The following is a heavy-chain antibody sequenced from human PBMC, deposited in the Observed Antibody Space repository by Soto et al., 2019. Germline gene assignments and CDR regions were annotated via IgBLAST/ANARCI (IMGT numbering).Heavy chain of an antibody. Sequence: EVQLVESGGGLVQPGGSLRLSCAASGFTFSSYSMNWVRQAPGKGLEWVSYISSSSSTIYYADSVKGRFTISRDNAKNSLYLQMNSLRAEDTAVYYCARDYKYSSGYDFDYWGQGTLVTVSS. V-gene: IGHV3-48*01. CDR3: ARDYKYSSGYDFDY. CDR2: ISSSSSTI. CDR1: GFTFSSYS. D-gene: IGHD6-19*01. J-gene: IGHJ4*02.